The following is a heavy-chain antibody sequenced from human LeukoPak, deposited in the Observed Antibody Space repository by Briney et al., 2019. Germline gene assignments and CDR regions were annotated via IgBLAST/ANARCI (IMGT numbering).Heavy chain of an antibody. CDR1: GFTFSSYS. D-gene: IGHD2-15*01. Sequence: WGSLRLSCAASGFTFSSYSMNWVRQAPGKGLEWVSYISSSSSTIYYADSVKGRFTISRDNAKNSLYLQMNSLRAEDTAVYYCASLVVAATPDWFDPWGQGTLVTVSS. CDR2: ISSSSSTI. J-gene: IGHJ5*02. V-gene: IGHV3-48*01. CDR3: ASLVVAATPDWFDP.